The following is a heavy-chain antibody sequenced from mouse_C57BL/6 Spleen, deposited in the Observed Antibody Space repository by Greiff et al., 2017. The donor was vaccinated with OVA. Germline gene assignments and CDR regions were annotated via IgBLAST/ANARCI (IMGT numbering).Heavy chain of an antibody. V-gene: IGHV1-15*01. CDR2: IDPETGGT. CDR3: TRRDGNYGGWYFDY. Sequence: VQLQESGAELVRPGASVTLSCKASGYTFTDYEMHWVKQTPVHGLEWIGAIDPETGGTAYNQKFKGKAILTADKSSSTAYMELRSLTSEDSAVYYCTRRDGNYGGWYFDYWGQGTTLTVSS. D-gene: IGHD2-1*01. CDR1: GYTFTDYE. J-gene: IGHJ2*01.